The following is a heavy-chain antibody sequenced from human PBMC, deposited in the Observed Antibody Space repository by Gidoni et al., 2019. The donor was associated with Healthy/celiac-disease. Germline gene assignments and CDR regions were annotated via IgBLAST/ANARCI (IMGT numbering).Heavy chain of an antibody. CDR1: GGSFSGYY. V-gene: IGHV4-34*01. D-gene: IGHD3-16*02. J-gene: IGHJ4*02. CDR2: IKHSGST. CDR3: ARGQRRDYVWGSYRPDFDY. Sequence: QVQLQQWGAGLLKPSETLSLTCAVYGGSFSGYYWSWIRQPPGKGLEWIGEIKHSGSTNYNPSLKSRVTISVDTSKNQFSLKLSSVTAADTAVYYCARGQRRDYVWGSYRPDFDYWGQGTLVTVSS.